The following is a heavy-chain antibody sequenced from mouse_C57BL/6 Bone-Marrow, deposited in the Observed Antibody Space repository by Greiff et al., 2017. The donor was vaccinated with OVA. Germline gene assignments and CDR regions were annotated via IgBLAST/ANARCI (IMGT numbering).Heavy chain of an antibody. V-gene: IGHV1-69*01. J-gene: IGHJ4*01. CDR2: IDPSDSYT. Sequence: VQLQQPGAELVMPGASVKLSCKASGYTFTSYWMHWVKQRPGQGLEWIGEIDPSDSYTNYNQKFKGKSTLTVDKSSSTAYMQLSSLTSEDSAFYDCAMIRNYAMDYWGQGTSVTVSS. CDR1: GYTFTSYW. CDR3: AMIRNYAMDY.